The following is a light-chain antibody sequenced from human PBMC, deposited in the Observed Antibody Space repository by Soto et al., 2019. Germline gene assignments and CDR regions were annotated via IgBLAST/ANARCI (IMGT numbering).Light chain of an antibody. CDR2: AAS. J-gene: IGKJ1*01. CDR3: QRSYSTPPK. Sequence: DIQMTQSPSSLSASVGDRVTITCRASQSISSYLNWYQQKPGKAPKLLIYAASSLQSGVPSRFSGGGSGTEFTLTISSLQPEDFATYYCQRSYSTPPKFGHGTKVEIK. V-gene: IGKV1-39*01. CDR1: QSISSY.